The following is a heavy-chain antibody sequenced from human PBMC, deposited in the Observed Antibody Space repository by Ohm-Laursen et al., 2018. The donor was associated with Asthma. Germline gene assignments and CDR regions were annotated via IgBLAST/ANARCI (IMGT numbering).Heavy chain of an antibody. CDR3: AKEVFCFKQKTAYEI. D-gene: IGHD3-16*01. CDR1: GFTFSNYP. CDR2: LSLSGGST. J-gene: IGHJ3*02. V-gene: IGHV3-23*01. Sequence: SLRLSCTASGFTFSNYPRTWVRQAPGKGLEWVSALSLSGGSTFYTDSVKGRFIISRDNSKNTLYLQMHSLRAEDTTIYYCAKEVFCFKQKTAYEIWGQGTMVTVSS.